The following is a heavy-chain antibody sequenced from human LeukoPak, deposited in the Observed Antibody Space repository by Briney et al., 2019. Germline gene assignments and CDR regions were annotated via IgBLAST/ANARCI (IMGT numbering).Heavy chain of an antibody. D-gene: IGHD3-22*01. J-gene: IGHJ4*02. CDR2: ISDDGSDK. CDR1: GFSFSTYA. V-gene: IGHV3-30*15. CDR3: ARDSGSGYYDSSGSFFDY. Sequence: GRSLRLSCAASGFSFSTYAMHWVRQAPGKGLVWVAVISDDGSDKYYADSVKGRFTISRDNSKNTLYLQMSSLRAEDTAVYYCARDSGSGYYDSSGSFFDYWGQGTLVTVSS.